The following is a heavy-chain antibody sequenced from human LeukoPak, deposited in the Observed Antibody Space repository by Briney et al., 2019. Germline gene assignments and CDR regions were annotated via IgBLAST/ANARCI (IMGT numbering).Heavy chain of an antibody. D-gene: IGHD2-21*01. Sequence: GGSLRLSCAASGFTFSSFNMNWVRQAPGKGLEWVSHISSRTTIYYADSVKGRFTISRDNAKNSLYLQMNSLRAEDTAVYYCTRGMRGIAAVWGQGTLVTVSS. J-gene: IGHJ4*02. CDR3: TRGMRGIAAV. CDR1: GFTFSSFN. CDR2: ISSRTTI. V-gene: IGHV3-48*01.